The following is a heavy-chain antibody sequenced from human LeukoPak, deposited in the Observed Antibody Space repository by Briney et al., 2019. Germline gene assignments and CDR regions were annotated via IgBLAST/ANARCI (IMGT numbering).Heavy chain of an antibody. CDR3: AKYSRPASRVFDY. CDR2: IDTSGNT. J-gene: IGHJ4*02. CDR1: GFTFSSYP. Sequence: GGSLRLSCAGSGFTFSSYPMTWVRQAPGKGLDWVSTIDTSGNTDYADSVKGRFTISRDNSRNTLYLQMNSLRAEDTAVYFCAKYSRPASRVFDYWGQGTLATVSP. V-gene: IGHV3-23*01. D-gene: IGHD6-13*01.